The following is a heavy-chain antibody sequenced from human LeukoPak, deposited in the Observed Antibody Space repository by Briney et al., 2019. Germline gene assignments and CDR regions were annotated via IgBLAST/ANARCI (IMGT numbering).Heavy chain of an antibody. Sequence: GGSLRLSCAASGFTFSSYGMHWVRQAPGKGLEWVAVIWYDGSNKYYADSVKGRFTISRDNSKNTLYLQMNSLRAEDTAVYYCVRDSSSRPGIAARNYFDYWGQGTLVTVSS. CDR2: IWYDGSNK. D-gene: IGHD6-6*01. CDR1: GFTFSSYG. V-gene: IGHV3-33*08. J-gene: IGHJ4*02. CDR3: VRDSSSRPGIAARNYFDY.